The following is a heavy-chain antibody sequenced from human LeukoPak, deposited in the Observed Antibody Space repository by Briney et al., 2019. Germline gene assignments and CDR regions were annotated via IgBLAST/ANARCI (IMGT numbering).Heavy chain of an antibody. CDR2: IYTSGST. V-gene: IGHV4-61*02. CDR3: ARGRGGYWFDP. Sequence: SETLSLTCTVSGASISSGSYYWNWIRQPAGKGLEWIGRIYTSGSTNYNPSLKSRVTMSVDTSKNQFSLKLSSVTAEDTAVYYCARGRGGYWFDPWGQGTLVTVSS. J-gene: IGHJ5*02. D-gene: IGHD3-16*01. CDR1: GASISSGSYY.